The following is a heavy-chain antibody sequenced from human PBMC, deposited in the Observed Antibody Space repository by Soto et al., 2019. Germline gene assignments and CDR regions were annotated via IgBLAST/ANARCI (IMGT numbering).Heavy chain of an antibody. CDR2: IRYDGSDE. V-gene: IGHV3-33*08. J-gene: IGHJ4*02. Sequence: QEQLVESGGGVVQPGGSLRLSCAASASIFKGHGMHWVRQAPGKGLEWVAIIRYDGSDEHYGDSVEGRFTISRDNSKNMLYLQMNSLRAEDTAVYYCARDGVGATTFFGFLDYWGQGTLVTVSS. D-gene: IGHD1-26*01. CDR1: ASIFKGHG. CDR3: ARDGVGATTFFGFLDY.